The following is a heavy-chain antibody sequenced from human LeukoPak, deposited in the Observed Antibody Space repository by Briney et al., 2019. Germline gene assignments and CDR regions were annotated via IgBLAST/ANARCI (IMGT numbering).Heavy chain of an antibody. CDR2: ISGSGGST. CDR1: GFTFSSYG. V-gene: IGHV3-23*01. CDR3: AKRRGLELLYYYYMDV. D-gene: IGHD1-7*01. J-gene: IGHJ6*03. Sequence: GGSLRLSCAASGFTFSSYGMSWVRQAPGKGLEWVSAISGSGGSTYYADSVKGRFTISRDNSKDTLYLQMNSLRAEDTAVYYCAKRRGLELLYYYYMDVWGKGTTVTVSS.